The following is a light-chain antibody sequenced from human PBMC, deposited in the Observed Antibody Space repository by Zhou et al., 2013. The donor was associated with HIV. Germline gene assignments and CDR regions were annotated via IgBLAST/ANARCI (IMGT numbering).Light chain of an antibody. CDR1: SSNIGAGYD. J-gene: IGLJ2*01. V-gene: IGLV1-40*01. CDR2: GNG. CDR3: QSYDSSLSGVV. Sequence: QSVLTQSPSASGAPGQRVTISCTGSSSNIGAGYDVHWYQQLPGTAPKLLIYGNGNRPSGVPDRFSGSKSGTSASLAITGLQAEDEADYYCQSYDSSLSGVVFGGGTKLTVL.